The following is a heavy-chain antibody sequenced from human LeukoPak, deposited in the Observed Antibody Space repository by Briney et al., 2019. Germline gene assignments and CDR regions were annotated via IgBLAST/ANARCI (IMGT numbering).Heavy chain of an antibody. D-gene: IGHD2/OR15-2a*01. Sequence: PSETLSLTCNVSGGSVSRSNYYWAWIRQPPGKGLEWIATINHGGGTHENPSLKSRVTISVDTSTNNFSLKLSSVTAADTAVCYCAKLEYWVRYWGRGTLVTVSS. CDR1: GGSVSRSNYY. CDR2: INHGGGT. J-gene: IGHJ4*02. V-gene: IGHV4-39*02. CDR3: AKLEYWVRY.